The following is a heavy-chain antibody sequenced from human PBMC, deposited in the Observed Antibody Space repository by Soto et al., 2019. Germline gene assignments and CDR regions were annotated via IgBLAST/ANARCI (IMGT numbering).Heavy chain of an antibody. V-gene: IGHV4-31*03. J-gene: IGHJ6*02. Sequence: QVQLRESGPGLVQPSQTLSLTCTVSGGSISSGGYYWSWVRQHPGKGLEWIGYIYYSGTTYYNPSHKSRLTISVDTSNNHFALRLSSVTAADTAVYYCARVLGSAVYYGMDVWGQGTTVTVSS. CDR3: ARVLGSAVYYGMDV. D-gene: IGHD3-10*01. CDR1: GGSISSGGYY. CDR2: IYYSGTT.